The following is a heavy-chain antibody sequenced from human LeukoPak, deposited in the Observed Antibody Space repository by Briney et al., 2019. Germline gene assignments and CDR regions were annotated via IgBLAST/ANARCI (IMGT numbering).Heavy chain of an antibody. D-gene: IGHD2-2*01. V-gene: IGHV3-11*04. CDR2: ISSSGSTI. CDR1: GFTFTDYY. Sequence: GGSLRLSCAASGFTFTDYYMSWIRQAPGKGLEWVSYISSSGSTIYYADSVKGRFTISRDNAKNSLYLQMNNLRAEDTAVYYCARERGVVPAATPLNWGQGTLVTVSS. CDR3: ARERGVVPAATPLN. J-gene: IGHJ4*02.